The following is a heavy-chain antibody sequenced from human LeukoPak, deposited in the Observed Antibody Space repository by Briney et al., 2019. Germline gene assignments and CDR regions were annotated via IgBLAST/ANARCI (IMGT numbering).Heavy chain of an antibody. CDR3: ARAGDIAMAYPAYFDY. V-gene: IGHV4-31*03. CDR1: GGSISSGGYY. Sequence: SETLSLTCTVSGGSISSGGYYWSWIRQHPGKGLEWIGYIYYSGSTYYNPSLKSRVTISVDTSKNQFSLKLSSVTAADTAVYYCARAGDIAMAYPAYFDYWGQGTPVIVSS. CDR2: IYYSGST. J-gene: IGHJ4*02. D-gene: IGHD5-18*01.